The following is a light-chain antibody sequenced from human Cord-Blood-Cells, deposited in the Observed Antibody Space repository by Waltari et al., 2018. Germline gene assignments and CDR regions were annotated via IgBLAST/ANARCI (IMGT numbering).Light chain of an antibody. CDR1: SSDVGGYNY. CDR2: DVS. J-gene: IGLJ1*01. V-gene: IGLV2-11*01. CDR3: CSYAGSYTFV. Sequence: QSALTQPRSVSGSTGQAVTISCTGTSSDVGGYNYVSWYQQHPGKAPKRMIYDVSKRPAGVPDRFSGSKSGNTASLTISVLQAEDEADYYCCSYAGSYTFVFGTGTKVTVL.